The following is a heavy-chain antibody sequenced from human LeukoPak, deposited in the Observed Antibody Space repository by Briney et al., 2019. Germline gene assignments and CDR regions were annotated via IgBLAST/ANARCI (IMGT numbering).Heavy chain of an antibody. J-gene: IGHJ3*02. Sequence: SETLSLTCTVSGGSISSYYWSWIRQPAGKGLEWIGRIYTSGSTNYNPSLKSRVTISVDTSKNQFSLKLSSVTAADTAVYYCASYCSSTSCPIWGQGTMVTVSS. CDR2: IYTSGST. V-gene: IGHV4-4*07. CDR1: GGSISSYY. D-gene: IGHD2-2*01. CDR3: ASYCSSTSCPI.